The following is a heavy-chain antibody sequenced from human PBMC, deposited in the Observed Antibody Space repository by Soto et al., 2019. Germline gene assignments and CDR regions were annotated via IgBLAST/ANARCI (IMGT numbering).Heavy chain of an antibody. D-gene: IGHD7-27*01. CDR1: GGSISSSSYY. Sequence: QLQVQESGPGLVKPSETLSLTCTVSGGSISSSSYYWGWIRQPPGKGLEWIGNFYYSGSTYYNPSLKSRVTISVDTSKNQFSLKLSSVTAADTAVYYCARRTGRFDYWGQGTLVTVSS. CDR2: FYYSGST. V-gene: IGHV4-39*01. J-gene: IGHJ4*02. CDR3: ARRTGRFDY.